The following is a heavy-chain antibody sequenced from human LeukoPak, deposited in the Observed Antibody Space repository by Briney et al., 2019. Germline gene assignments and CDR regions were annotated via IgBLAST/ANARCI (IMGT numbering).Heavy chain of an antibody. CDR1: GFTVSSNY. V-gene: IGHV3-53*01. D-gene: IGHD3-22*01. CDR3: ARGPPNTYYYDSSGYYFDY. CDR2: IHSGGST. J-gene: IGHJ4*02. Sequence: GGSLRLSCAASGFTVSSNYMSWVRQAPGKGLEWVSVIHSGGSTYYADSVKGRFTISRDNSKNTLYLQMNSLRAEDTAVYYCARGPPNTYYYDSSGYYFDYWGQGTLVTVSS.